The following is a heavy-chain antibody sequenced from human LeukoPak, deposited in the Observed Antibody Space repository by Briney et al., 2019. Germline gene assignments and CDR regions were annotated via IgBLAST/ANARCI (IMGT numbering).Heavy chain of an antibody. Sequence: PSETLSLTCAVSVYSLSSGYYWGWVRQPPGKGLEWIGSIYHSGSTYYNPSLKSRVTISVHTSKNQFSLKLTSVTPEGTTLYFCARRVLSIGDDAFDIWGQGTMVTVSS. CDR3: ARRVLSIGDDAFDI. D-gene: IGHD2/OR15-2a*01. CDR1: VYSLSSGYY. V-gene: IGHV4-38-2*01. CDR2: IYHSGST. J-gene: IGHJ3*02.